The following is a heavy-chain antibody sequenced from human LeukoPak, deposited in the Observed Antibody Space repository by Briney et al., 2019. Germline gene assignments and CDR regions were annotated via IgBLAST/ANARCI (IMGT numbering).Heavy chain of an antibody. CDR2: INPSGGST. CDR3: ARARTNQLGKYYYDSSGYLD. V-gene: IGHV1-46*01. CDR1: GYTFTSYY. Sequence: ASVKVSCKASGYTFTSYYMHWVRQAPGQGLEWMGIINPSGGSTSYAQKFQGRVTMTRDMSTSTVYMELSSLRSEDTAVYYCARARTNQLGKYYYDSSGYLDWGQGTLVTVSS. D-gene: IGHD3-22*01. J-gene: IGHJ4*02.